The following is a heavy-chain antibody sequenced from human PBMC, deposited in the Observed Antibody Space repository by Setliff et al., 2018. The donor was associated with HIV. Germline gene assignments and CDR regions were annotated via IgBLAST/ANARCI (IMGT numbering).Heavy chain of an antibody. CDR3: ARHFGKTAQDYHHFYYMDV. CDR1: GGSFSGYY. D-gene: IGHD2-15*01. J-gene: IGHJ6*03. Sequence: SETLSLTCAVSGGSFSGYYWSWIRQPPGKGLEWIGEINHDRTTDYNPSLKSRVTISVDTSKNRFSLKLDSVTAADTAVYYCARHFGKTAQDYHHFYYMDVWGKGTTVTVSS. CDR2: INHDRTT. V-gene: IGHV4-34*01.